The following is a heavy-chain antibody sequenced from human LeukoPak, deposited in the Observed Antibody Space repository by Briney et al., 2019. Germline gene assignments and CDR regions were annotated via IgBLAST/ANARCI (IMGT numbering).Heavy chain of an antibody. CDR1: GGSIENYY. CDR3: ARNRGGSGYYEY. Sequence: TSETLSLTCTVSGGSIENYYWSWIRQSADKGLQWLGRIYGSENSNFNPKFNPSLMSRVTMALDASKNQFSLTLMSVTAADTAVYFRARNRGGSGYYEYWGQGTLVSVSS. J-gene: IGHJ4*02. V-gene: IGHV4-4*07. CDR2: IYGSENSNFNP. D-gene: IGHD2-15*01.